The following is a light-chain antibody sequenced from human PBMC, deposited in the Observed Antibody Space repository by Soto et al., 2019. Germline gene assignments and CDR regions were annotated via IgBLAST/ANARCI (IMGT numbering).Light chain of an antibody. J-gene: IGKJ1*01. Sequence: DIQMTQSPSILSASVGDRVTITCRASQSISSWLAWYQQKPGKAPKVLIYKASYLQSGVPSRFSGSGSGTEFTLTISSLQPDDFATYYCQQYNSYSKMFGQGTKVEIK. CDR1: QSISSW. CDR3: QQYNSYSKM. V-gene: IGKV1-5*03. CDR2: KAS.